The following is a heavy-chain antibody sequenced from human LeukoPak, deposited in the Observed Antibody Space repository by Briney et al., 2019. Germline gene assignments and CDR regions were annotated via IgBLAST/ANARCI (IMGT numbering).Heavy chain of an antibody. D-gene: IGHD6-6*01. J-gene: IGHJ4*02. CDR3: AKDPYSSSPFPNY. V-gene: IGHV3-23*01. CDR2: ISGSGGST. Sequence: GGSLRLSCAASGFTFSSYAMSWVRQAPGKGLEWVSAISGSGGSTYYGDSVKGRFTISRANSTKTLSLQIHSLRAEDTAVYYCAKDPYSSSPFPNYWGQGTLVTVSS. CDR1: GFTFSSYA.